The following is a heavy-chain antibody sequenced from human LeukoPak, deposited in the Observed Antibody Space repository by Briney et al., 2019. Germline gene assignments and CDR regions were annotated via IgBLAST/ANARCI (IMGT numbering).Heavy chain of an antibody. Sequence: GASVKVSCKASGDTFSNYAISWLRQAPGQGLEWMGGIIPIFDTPNYAQKFRGRVTITRDTSASTAYMELSSLRSDDMAVYYCARSRGHYSGYANDAFDIWGQGTMVTVSS. CDR3: ARSRGHYSGYANDAFDI. J-gene: IGHJ3*02. V-gene: IGHV1-69*05. D-gene: IGHD5-12*01. CDR2: IIPIFDTP. CDR1: GDTFSNYA.